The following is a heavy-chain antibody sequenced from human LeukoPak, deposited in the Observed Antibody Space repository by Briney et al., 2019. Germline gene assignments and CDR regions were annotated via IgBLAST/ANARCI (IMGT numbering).Heavy chain of an antibody. CDR3: ARSSSGTYHY. CDR2: INGDNGNT. V-gene: IGHV1-3*01. J-gene: IGHJ4*02. D-gene: IGHD3-10*01. CDR1: GYNFPSYT. Sequence: GASVKVSCKTSGYNFPSYTIHWLRQAPGQSPEWMGSINGDNGNTKYSEKFQDRVTFTRDTSASSAYMELSSLRSEDTAVYYCARSSSGTYHYWGQGTLVTVSS.